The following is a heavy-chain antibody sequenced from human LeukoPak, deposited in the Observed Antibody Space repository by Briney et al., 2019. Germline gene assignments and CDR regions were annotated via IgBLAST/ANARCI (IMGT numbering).Heavy chain of an antibody. CDR1: GVSISSSTHY. V-gene: IGHV4-39*01. CDR3: ARFCSGWFFDY. Sequence: SETLSLTCTVSGVSISSSTHYWAWIRQPPGKGLEWIGSMFYRGSTYYNASLKSRVTISVDTSKNQFSLKLSSVTAADTAVYYCARFCSGWFFDYWGQGTLVTVSS. D-gene: IGHD6-19*01. J-gene: IGHJ4*02. CDR2: MFYRGST.